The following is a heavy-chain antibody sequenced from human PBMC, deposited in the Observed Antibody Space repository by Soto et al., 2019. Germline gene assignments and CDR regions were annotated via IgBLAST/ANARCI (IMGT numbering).Heavy chain of an antibody. D-gene: IGHD3-10*01. CDR1: GGSFSGYY. CDR3: ARGLWFGEFSPNYYYYYYMDV. CDR2: INHSGST. Sequence: SETLSLTCAVYGGSFSGYYWSWIRQPPGKGLEWIGEINHSGSTNYNPSLKSRVTISVDTSKNQFSLKLSAVTAADTAVYYCARGLWFGEFSPNYYYYYYMDVWGKGTTVTVSS. J-gene: IGHJ6*03. V-gene: IGHV4-34*01.